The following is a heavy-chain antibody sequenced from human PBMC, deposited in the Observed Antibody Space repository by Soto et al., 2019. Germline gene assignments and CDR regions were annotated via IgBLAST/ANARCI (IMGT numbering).Heavy chain of an antibody. Sequence: EVQLVESGGGEVRPGGSLRLSRAASGFTFDDYGMSWVRQASGKGLEWVSGINWNGGSTGYADSVKGRFTISRDNAKNSLYLQMNSLRAEDTALYYCARGQTAGYGLRYRYWGQGTLVTVSS. D-gene: IGHD2-15*01. CDR1: GFTFDDYG. CDR2: INWNGGST. V-gene: IGHV3-20*04. CDR3: ARGQTAGYGLRYRY. J-gene: IGHJ4*02.